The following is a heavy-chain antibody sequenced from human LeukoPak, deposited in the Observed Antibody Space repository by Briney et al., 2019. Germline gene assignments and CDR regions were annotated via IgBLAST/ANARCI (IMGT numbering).Heavy chain of an antibody. D-gene: IGHD6-19*01. Sequence: SETLSLTCTASGGSISSYYWSWIRQPPGKGLEWIGYIYYSGSTNYHPSLKSRVTISVDTSKNQFSLKLSSVTAADTAVYYCARDRLSSGWYSGFDYWGQGTLVTVSS. CDR3: ARDRLSSGWYSGFDY. CDR1: GGSISSYY. V-gene: IGHV4-59*01. J-gene: IGHJ4*02. CDR2: IYYSGST.